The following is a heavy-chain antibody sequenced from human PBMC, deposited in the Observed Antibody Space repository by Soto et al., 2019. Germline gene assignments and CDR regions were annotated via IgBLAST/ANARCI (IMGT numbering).Heavy chain of an antibody. V-gene: IGHV3-49*04. CDR2: VRSETYGGST. J-gene: IGHJ4*02. Sequence: GGSLRLSCSASGFVSSDYAVTWVRQAPGKGLEWVGVVRSETYGGSTEYAASVKGRFRISRDDSESIAYLQMTNLKTEDTAVYYCTRGRGTSGWYADYWGKGIRVTVSS. D-gene: IGHD6-13*01. CDR1: GFVSSDYA. CDR3: TRGRGTSGWYADY.